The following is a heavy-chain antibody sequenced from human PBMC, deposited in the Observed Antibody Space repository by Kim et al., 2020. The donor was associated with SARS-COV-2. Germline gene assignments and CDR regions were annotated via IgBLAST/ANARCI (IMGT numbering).Heavy chain of an antibody. CDR2: ISRTSSYI. J-gene: IGHJ3*02. CDR3: ARWATSYYYDSSGYYPDAFDI. Sequence: GGSLRLSCAASGFTFSNYNMNWVRQAPGKGLEWVSSISRTSSYIYYADSVKGRFTISRDNAKNSVYLQMNSLRAEDTAVYYCARWATSYYYDSSGYYPDAFDIWGQGTMVTVSS. V-gene: IGHV3-21*01. D-gene: IGHD3-22*01. CDR1: GFTFSNYN.